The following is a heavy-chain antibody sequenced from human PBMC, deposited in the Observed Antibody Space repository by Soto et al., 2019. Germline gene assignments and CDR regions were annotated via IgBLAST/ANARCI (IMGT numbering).Heavy chain of an antibody. CDR3: ARGLKVSLYYYYGMDV. Sequence: ASETLSLTCTVSGGSISSYYWSWIRQPPGKGLEWIGYIYYSGSTNYNPSLKSRATISVDTSKNQFSLKLSSVTAADTAVYYCARGLKVSLYYYYGMDVWGQGTTVTVSS. CDR2: IYYSGST. CDR1: GGSISSYY. V-gene: IGHV4-59*01. J-gene: IGHJ6*02. D-gene: IGHD2-15*01.